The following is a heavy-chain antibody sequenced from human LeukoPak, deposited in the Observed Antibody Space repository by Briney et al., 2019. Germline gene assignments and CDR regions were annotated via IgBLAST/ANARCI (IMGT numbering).Heavy chain of an antibody. J-gene: IGHJ4*02. V-gene: IGHV1-2*06. CDR3: ARDLVGGIWSAGF. CDR1: GFTFTGYY. Sequence: ASVKVSCRTSGFTFTGYYVHWIRQAPGQGLEWMGRINPNSGETFYAERFQGRVTMTRDTSISTAYMELSSLRSDDTAVYYCARDLVGGIWSAGFWGQGSLVTVSS. CDR2: INPNSGET. D-gene: IGHD3-3*01.